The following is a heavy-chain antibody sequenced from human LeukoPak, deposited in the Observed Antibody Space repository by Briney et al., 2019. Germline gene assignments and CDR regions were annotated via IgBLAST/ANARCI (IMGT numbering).Heavy chain of an antibody. V-gene: IGHV3-21*01. CDR2: ISSSSSYI. J-gene: IGHJ4*02. Sequence: GGSLRLSCAASGFTFSSYSMNWVRQAPGQGLELVSFISSSSSYIYYADSVKGRFTISRDNAKNSLYLQMNSLRAEDTAVYYCARDSVVATITPYYFDYWGQGTLVTVSS. CDR3: ARDSVVATITPYYFDY. CDR1: GFTFSSYS. D-gene: IGHD5-12*01.